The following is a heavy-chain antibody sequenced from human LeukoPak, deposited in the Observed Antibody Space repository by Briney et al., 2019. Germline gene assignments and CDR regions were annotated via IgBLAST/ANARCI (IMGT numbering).Heavy chain of an antibody. Sequence: ASVKVSCKASGYTFTSYYIHWVRQAPGQGLEWMGVINPSGGSTSYAQKFQGRVTMTRDTSTSTVYMELSSLRSEDTAVYYCAREAGTAMAPFDYWGQGTLVTVSS. CDR1: GYTFTSYY. V-gene: IGHV1-46*01. CDR3: AREAGTAMAPFDY. D-gene: IGHD5-18*01. CDR2: INPSGGST. J-gene: IGHJ4*02.